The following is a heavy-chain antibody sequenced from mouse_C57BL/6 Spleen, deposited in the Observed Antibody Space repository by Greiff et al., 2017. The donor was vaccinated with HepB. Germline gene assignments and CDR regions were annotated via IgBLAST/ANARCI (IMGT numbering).Heavy chain of an antibody. J-gene: IGHJ4*01. V-gene: IGHV3-6*01. CDR1: GYSITSGYY. CDR3: AREVYDAYSGMEYYAMDY. D-gene: IGHD2-3*01. Sequence: EVKLEESGPGLVKPSQSLSLTCSVTGYSITSGYYWNWIRQFPGNKLEWMGYISYDGSNNYNPSLKNRISITRDTSKNQFFLKLDSVTTEDTATYYCAREVYDAYSGMEYYAMDYWGQGTSVTVSS. CDR2: ISYDGSN.